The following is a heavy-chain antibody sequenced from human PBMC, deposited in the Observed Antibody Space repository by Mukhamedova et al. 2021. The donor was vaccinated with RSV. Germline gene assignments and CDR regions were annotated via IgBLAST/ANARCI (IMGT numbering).Heavy chain of an antibody. CDR2: ISYDGSNK. CDR3: ARADPSIAVAGTIDY. J-gene: IGHJ4*02. Sequence: AVISYDGSNKYYADSVKGRFTISRDNSKNTLYLQMNSLRAEDTAVYYCARADPSIAVAGTIDYWGQGTLVTVSS. D-gene: IGHD6-19*01. V-gene: IGHV3-30*01.